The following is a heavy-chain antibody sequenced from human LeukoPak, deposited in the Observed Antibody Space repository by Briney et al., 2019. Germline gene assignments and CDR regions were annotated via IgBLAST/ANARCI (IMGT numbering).Heavy chain of an antibody. CDR3: AREIAVPGTGFDY. J-gene: IGHJ4*02. D-gene: IGHD6-19*01. Sequence: PGGSLRLSCAASGFTFSSYAMSWVRQAPGKGLEWVSAISGSGGSTYYADSVKGRFTISRDNAKNTLYLQMNSLRAEDTAVYYCAREIAVPGTGFDYWGQGTLVTISS. CDR1: GFTFSSYA. CDR2: ISGSGGST. V-gene: IGHV3-23*01.